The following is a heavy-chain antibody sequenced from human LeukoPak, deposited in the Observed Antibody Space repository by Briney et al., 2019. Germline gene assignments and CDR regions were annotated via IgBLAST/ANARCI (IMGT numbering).Heavy chain of an antibody. CDR3: AKGGIGAAAGTGY. Sequence: PGGSLRLSCAASGFIFSSYGMHWVRQAPGKGLEWVAFIRYDGTNKYYADSLKGRFTISRDNSKNTLYLQMNSLRAEDTAVYYCAKGGIGAAAGTGYWGQGSLVTVSS. CDR1: GFIFSSYG. J-gene: IGHJ4*02. V-gene: IGHV3-30*02. D-gene: IGHD6-13*01. CDR2: IRYDGTNK.